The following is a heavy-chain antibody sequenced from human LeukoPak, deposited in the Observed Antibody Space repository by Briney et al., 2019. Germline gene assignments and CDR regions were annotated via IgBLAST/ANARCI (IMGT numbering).Heavy chain of an antibody. Sequence: VASVKVSCKASGYTFTSYGISWVRQAPGQGLEWMGWISAYNGNTNYAQKLQGRVTMTTDTSTSTAYMELRSLRSDDTAVYYCARGGLMITFGGVHIDYWGQGTLVTVSS. CDR3: ARGGLMITFGGVHIDY. CDR2: ISAYNGNT. J-gene: IGHJ4*02. CDR1: GYTFTSYG. V-gene: IGHV1-18*01. D-gene: IGHD3-16*01.